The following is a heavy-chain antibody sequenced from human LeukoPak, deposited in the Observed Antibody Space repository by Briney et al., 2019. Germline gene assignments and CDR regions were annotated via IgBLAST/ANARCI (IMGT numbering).Heavy chain of an antibody. J-gene: IGHJ1*01. Sequence: ASVKVSCKASGYTFTSYDINWVRQATGQGLEWMGWMNPNSGNTGYAQKSQGRVTMTRNTSISTAYMELSSLRSEDTAVYYCARGDTAGTNSQHWGQGTLVSGSS. CDR1: GYTFTSYD. CDR3: ARGDTAGTNSQH. D-gene: IGHD6-13*01. CDR2: MNPNSGNT. V-gene: IGHV1-8*01.